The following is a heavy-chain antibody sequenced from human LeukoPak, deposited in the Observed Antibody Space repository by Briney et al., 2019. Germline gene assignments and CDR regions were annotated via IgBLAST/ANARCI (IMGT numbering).Heavy chain of an antibody. Sequence: SETLSLTCAVSGGSISRYYWTWVRQPPGKALEWIGYISYSGSTNYNPSLKSRVTVSVDTSKNPFSLKLSSVTAADTAIYYCAGWAYDSSGYRLDYWGQGTLVTVSS. J-gene: IGHJ4*02. V-gene: IGHV4-59*01. CDR1: GGSISRYY. CDR3: AGWAYDSSGYRLDY. D-gene: IGHD3-22*01. CDR2: ISYSGST.